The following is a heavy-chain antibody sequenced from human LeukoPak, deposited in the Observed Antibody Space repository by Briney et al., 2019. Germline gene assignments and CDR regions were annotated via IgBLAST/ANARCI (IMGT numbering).Heavy chain of an antibody. V-gene: IGHV6-1*01. CDR1: GDTVSSNRAA. Sequence: QTLSLTCAISGDTVSSNRAAWTWIRQSPSRGLEWLGRTYYRSKWSNDYAVSVKSRITINPDTSKNQFSLQLNSVTPEDTAVYYCTRAYYYDSGGSLNWFDPWGQGTLVTVSS. D-gene: IGHD3-22*01. J-gene: IGHJ5*02. CDR2: TYYRSKWSN. CDR3: TRAYYYDSGGSLNWFDP.